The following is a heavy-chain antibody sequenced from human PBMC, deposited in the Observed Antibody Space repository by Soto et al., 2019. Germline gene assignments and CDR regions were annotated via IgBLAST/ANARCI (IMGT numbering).Heavy chain of an antibody. CDR3: ARTALRYSGSYYFDF. CDR2: SNHGGTT. V-gene: IGHV4-34*01. J-gene: IGHJ4*02. Sequence: SETLSLTCSVNGESFSGYYWTWIRQSPGKGLEWLGESNHGGTTNYNPSLKTRVSISVDTSKNQFSLKLNSMTAADTAVYYCARTALRYSGSYYFDFWGQGTLVTVSS. D-gene: IGHD1-26*01. CDR1: GESFSGYY.